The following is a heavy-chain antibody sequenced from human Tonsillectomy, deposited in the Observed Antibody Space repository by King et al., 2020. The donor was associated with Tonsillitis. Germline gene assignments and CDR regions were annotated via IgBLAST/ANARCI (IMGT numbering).Heavy chain of an antibody. CDR3: ARAPAPDYGDYVSACDI. Sequence: QLQESGSGLVKPSQTLSLTCAVSGGPITSGDYAWSWIRQPPGKGLEWIGYMYHSGNTYSNPSLKSRVTISLDRSKNQFSLKLSSVTAADTAVYYCARAPAPDYGDYVSACDIWGPGTLVTASS. CDR1: GGPITSGDYA. V-gene: IGHV4-30-2*01. CDR2: MYHSGNT. J-gene: IGHJ3*02. D-gene: IGHD4-17*01.